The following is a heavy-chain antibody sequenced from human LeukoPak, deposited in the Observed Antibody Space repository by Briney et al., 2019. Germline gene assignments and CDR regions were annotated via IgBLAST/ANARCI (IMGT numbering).Heavy chain of an antibody. CDR3: ARVSIGWYSFDY. V-gene: IGHV3-74*01. D-gene: IGHD6-19*01. CDR1: GFTFHDYA. Sequence: GGSLRLSCAASGFTFHDYAMHWVRQAPGKGLVWVSRINPDGTTTSYADSVKGRFTISRDNAKDTVYLQMNSLRAEDTAVYYCARVSIGWYSFDYWGQGTLVTVSS. CDR2: INPDGTTT. J-gene: IGHJ4*02.